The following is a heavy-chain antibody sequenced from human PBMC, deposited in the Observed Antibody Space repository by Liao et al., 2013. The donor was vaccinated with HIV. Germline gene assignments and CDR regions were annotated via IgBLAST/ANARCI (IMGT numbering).Heavy chain of an antibody. CDR1: AGSMGSYY. D-gene: IGHD3-16*01. V-gene: IGHV4-59*08. J-gene: IGHJ3*02. Sequence: QVHLQESGPGLVKSWETLTLTCSVSAGSMGSYYWSWIRQPPGKGLEWIGYMYYAGSSNYNPSLESRVTISVDTSENQFSLKLRSVTAADTAVYYCAGFTFGGPYDYDIWGQGTMVTVSS. CDR2: MYYAGSS. CDR3: AGFTFGGPYDYDI.